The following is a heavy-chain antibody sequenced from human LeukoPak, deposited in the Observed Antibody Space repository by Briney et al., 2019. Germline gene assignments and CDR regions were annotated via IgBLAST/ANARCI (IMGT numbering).Heavy chain of an antibody. CDR2: ISYDGSNK. V-gene: IGHV3-30*01. Sequence: GRSLRLSCAASGFTSSSYAMHWVRQAPGKGLEWVAVISYDGSNKYYADSVKGRVTISRDNSKNTLYLQMNGLRAEDTALYYCARGDRLAAAVFLFDYWGQGTLVTVSS. D-gene: IGHD6-13*01. CDR1: GFTSSSYA. J-gene: IGHJ4*02. CDR3: ARGDRLAAAVFLFDY.